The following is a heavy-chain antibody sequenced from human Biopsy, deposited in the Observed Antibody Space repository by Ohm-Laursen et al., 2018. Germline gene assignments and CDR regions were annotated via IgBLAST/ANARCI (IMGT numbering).Heavy chain of an antibody. V-gene: IGHV3-48*03. D-gene: IGHD3-10*01. CDR3: ARPPWGHAYGYYNGMDV. Sequence: SLSLSCAASGFTVIINDISWVRQPPGPGQERVSFITISGGTVYYADSVKGRFTVSCDNAKNSLYLLMVRLRAEDTAVYYCARPPWGHAYGYYNGMDVWGQGTTVIVSS. J-gene: IGHJ6*02. CDR2: ITISGGTV. CDR1: GFTVIIND.